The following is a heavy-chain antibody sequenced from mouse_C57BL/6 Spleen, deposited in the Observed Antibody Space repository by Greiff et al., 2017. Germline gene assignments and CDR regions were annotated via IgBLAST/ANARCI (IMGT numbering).Heavy chain of an antibody. J-gene: IGHJ4*01. CDR2: IDPANGNT. V-gene: IGHV14-3*01. CDR3: ASGYYYCSSPYAMDY. Sequence: VQLQQSVAELVRPGASVKLSCTASGFNIKNTYMHWVKQRPEQGLEWIGRIDPANGNTKYDPKFQGKATITADTSSTTAYLQLSGLTSEDTATYSCASGYYYCSSPYAMDYWGQGTSVTVSS. D-gene: IGHD1-1*01. CDR1: GFNIKNTY.